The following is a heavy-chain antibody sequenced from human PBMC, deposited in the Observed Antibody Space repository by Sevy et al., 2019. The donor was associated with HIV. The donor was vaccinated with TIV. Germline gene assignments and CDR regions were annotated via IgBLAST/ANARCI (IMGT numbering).Heavy chain of an antibody. CDR2: ISGSGGST. J-gene: IGHJ4*02. Sequence: GGSLRLSCAASGFTFSSYAMSWVRQAPGKGLEWVSAISGSGGSTYYADSVKGRFTISRDNSKNTLYLQMNSLRAEDTAVYYCAKIKMVRGVIMGIHYWGQGTLVTVSS. V-gene: IGHV3-23*01. CDR3: AKIKMVRGVIMGIHY. D-gene: IGHD3-10*01. CDR1: GFTFSSYA.